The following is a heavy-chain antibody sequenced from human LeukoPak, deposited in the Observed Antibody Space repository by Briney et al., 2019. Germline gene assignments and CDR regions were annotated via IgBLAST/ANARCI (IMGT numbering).Heavy chain of an antibody. D-gene: IGHD3-3*01. CDR3: ARGYDGVFDY. Sequence: PSKTLSLTCTVSGGSISSYYWSWIRQPPGKGLEWIGYIYYSGSTNYNPSLKSRVTISVDTSKNQFSLKLSSVTAADTAVYYCARGYDGVFDYWGQGTLVTVSS. CDR1: GGSISSYY. J-gene: IGHJ4*02. V-gene: IGHV4-59*01. CDR2: IYYSGST.